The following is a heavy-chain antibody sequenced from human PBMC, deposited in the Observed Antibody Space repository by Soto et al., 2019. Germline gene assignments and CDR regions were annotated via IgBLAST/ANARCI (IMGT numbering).Heavy chain of an antibody. CDR3: ARGTIFGVVAGVLDV. D-gene: IGHD3-3*01. CDR2: LTGSGATT. CDR1: GFTFSNSA. V-gene: IGHV3-23*01. Sequence: EVQLLESGGGLVQPRGSLRLSCAASGFTFSNSAMNWVRQAPGKGLEWVSGLTGSGATTYYADSVKGRFTISRDNSKNPLFLQMNSLRADDTAVYYCARGTIFGVVAGVLDVWGKGTTVTVSS. J-gene: IGHJ6*04.